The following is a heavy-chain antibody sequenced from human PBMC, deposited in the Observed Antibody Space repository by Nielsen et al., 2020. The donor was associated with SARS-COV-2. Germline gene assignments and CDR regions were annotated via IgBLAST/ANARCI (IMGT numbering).Heavy chain of an antibody. Sequence: GGSLRLSCAASRFTFSSYAMTWVRQAPGKGLEWVSGINWNGGSTGYADSVKGRFTISRDNARNSLYLQMNSLRAEDTALYHCARSSWGSGWHCFDIWGQGTMVTVSS. D-gene: IGHD6-19*01. V-gene: IGHV3-20*01. J-gene: IGHJ3*02. CDR1: RFTFSSYA. CDR3: ARSSWGSGWHCFDI. CDR2: INWNGGST.